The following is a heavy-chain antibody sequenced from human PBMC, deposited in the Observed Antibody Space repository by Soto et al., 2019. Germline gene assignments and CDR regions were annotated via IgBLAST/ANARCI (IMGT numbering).Heavy chain of an antibody. J-gene: IGHJ6*02. CDR1: GDSVSSYY. CDR2: IYYGGST. D-gene: IGHD4-17*01. CDR3: ARGTTWNDYYYRLDV. Sequence: PSETLSLTCTVSGDSVSSYYWSWIRQPPGKGLEWIGYIYYGGSTNYNPSLESRVTISVDTSNKQFSLTLTSVTAADTAVYYCARGTTWNDYYYRLDVWGQGTTVTVYS. V-gene: IGHV4-59*02.